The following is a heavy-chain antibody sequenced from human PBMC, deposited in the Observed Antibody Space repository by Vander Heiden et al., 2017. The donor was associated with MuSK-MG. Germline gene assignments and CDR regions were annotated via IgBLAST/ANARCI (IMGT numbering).Heavy chain of an antibody. CDR3: ARLRDRLMFDY. J-gene: IGHJ4*02. CDR2: IYNSGTT. V-gene: IGHV4-61*02. CDR1: GGSISSGHSY. Sequence: QVLLQESGPGLVQPPETLPLTCPVTGGSISSGHSYLSWLRQPAGERLEWIGRIYNSGTTMYNPSHQSRISMSLDTSKNQFARRLSSVTAADTAVYYCARLRDRLMFDYWGQGTLVSVSS. D-gene: IGHD3-10*02.